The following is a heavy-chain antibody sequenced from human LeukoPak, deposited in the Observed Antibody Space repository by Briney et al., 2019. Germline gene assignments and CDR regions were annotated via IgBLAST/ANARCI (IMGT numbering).Heavy chain of an antibody. CDR1: GFTLSSNY. Sequence: PGGSLRLSCAASGFTLSSNYMNWVRQAPGKGLEWVSSISRSSSYIYYADSGKGRFTISRDNAKNSLYLQMNSLRAEDTAVYYCAELGITMIGGLWGKGTTVTISS. V-gene: IGHV3-21*01. D-gene: IGHD3-10*02. CDR3: AELGITMIGGL. CDR2: ISRSSSYI. J-gene: IGHJ6*04.